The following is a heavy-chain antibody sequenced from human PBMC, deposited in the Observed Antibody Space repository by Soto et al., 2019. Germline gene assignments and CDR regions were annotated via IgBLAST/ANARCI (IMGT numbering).Heavy chain of an antibody. CDR1: GYTFTSYA. CDR3: ARDRRIAAAGLWFDP. CDR2: INAGNGNT. V-gene: IGHV1-3*01. J-gene: IGHJ5*02. D-gene: IGHD6-13*01. Sequence: GASVKVSCKASGYTFTSYAMHWVRQAPGQRLEWMGWINAGNGNTKYSQKFQGRVTITRDTSASTAYMELSSLRSEDTAVYYCARDRRIAAAGLWFDPWGQGTLVTVSS.